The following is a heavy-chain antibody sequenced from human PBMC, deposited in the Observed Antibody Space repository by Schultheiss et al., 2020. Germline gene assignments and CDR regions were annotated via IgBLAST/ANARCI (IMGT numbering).Heavy chain of an antibody. Sequence: SETLSLTCAVYGGSFSGYYWSWIRQPPGKGLEWIGEINHSGSTNYNPSLKSRVTISVDTSKNQFSLKLSSVTAADTAVYYCARVRGRSKAKGYFDYWGQGTLVNGYS. D-gene: IGHD1-26*01. J-gene: IGHJ4*02. V-gene: IGHV4-34*01. CDR3: ARVRGRSKAKGYFDY. CDR2: INHSGST. CDR1: GGSFSGYY.